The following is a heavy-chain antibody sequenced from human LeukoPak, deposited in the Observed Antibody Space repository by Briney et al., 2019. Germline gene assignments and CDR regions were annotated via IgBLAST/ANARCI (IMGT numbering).Heavy chain of an antibody. J-gene: IGHJ5*02. CDR1: GYTFTNYD. V-gene: IGHV1-8*03. CDR3: VRGDRNYDILTGYSKSWFDP. D-gene: IGHD3-9*01. Sequence: ASVKVSCKASGYTFTNYDINWVRQATGQGLEWVGWVNLYSGNTGYAQKFQGRVTITRNTAISTAYMELSSLTSEDTAVYYCVRGDRNYDILTGYSKSWFDPWGQGTLVTVSS. CDR2: VNLYSGNT.